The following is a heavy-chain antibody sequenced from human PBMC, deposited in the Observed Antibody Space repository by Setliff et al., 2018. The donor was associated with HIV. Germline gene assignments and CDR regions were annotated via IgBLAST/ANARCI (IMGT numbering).Heavy chain of an antibody. V-gene: IGHV3-11*01. CDR2: ISSSGSTI. CDR3: AREDQLLSGHYYYNGMDV. Sequence: GGSLRLSCAASGLTSSDYYMSWIRQAPGKGLEWVSYISSSGSTIYYADSVKGRFTISRDNAKNSLYLQMNSLRAEDTAVYYCAREDQLLSGHYYYNGMDVWGQGTTVTVSS. CDR1: GLTSSDYY. D-gene: IGHD2-2*01. J-gene: IGHJ6*02.